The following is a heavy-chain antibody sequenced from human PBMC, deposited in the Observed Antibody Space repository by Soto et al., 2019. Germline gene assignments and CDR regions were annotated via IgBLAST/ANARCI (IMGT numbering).Heavy chain of an antibody. CDR3: ARDRWGGGRDMDV. D-gene: IGHD3-10*01. Sequence: EVQLVESGGGLVQPGGSLRLSCAASGFTFSTYWIHWVRQAPGKGLVWVSRINSDGSSTNYADSVKGRFTISRDNAKNTLLRQMISLRAEDTAVYYCARDRWGGGRDMDVWGQGTTVTVSS. J-gene: IGHJ6*02. V-gene: IGHV3-74*01. CDR2: INSDGSST. CDR1: GFTFSTYW.